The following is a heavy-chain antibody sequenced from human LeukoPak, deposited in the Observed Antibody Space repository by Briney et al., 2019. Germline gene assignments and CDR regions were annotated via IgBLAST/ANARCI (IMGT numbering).Heavy chain of an antibody. Sequence: KPSETLSLTCTVSGGSISSYYWSWFRQPPGKGLEWIGYIYYSGSTNYNPSLKSRVTISVDTSKNQFSLKLSSVTAADTAVYYCASRVRSRDGYIDYWGQGTLVTVSS. CDR2: IYYSGST. V-gene: IGHV4-59*08. CDR3: ASRVRSRDGYIDY. D-gene: IGHD5-24*01. J-gene: IGHJ4*02. CDR1: GGSISSYY.